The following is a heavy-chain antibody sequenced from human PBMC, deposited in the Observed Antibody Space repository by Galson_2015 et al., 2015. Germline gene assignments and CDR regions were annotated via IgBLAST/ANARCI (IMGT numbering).Heavy chain of an antibody. CDR3: ARVGGYYYDSSGYYYFNP. V-gene: IGHV1-46*01. Sequence: SVKVSFKASGYTFTNYYIHWVRQAPGQGLEWMGKINPSGSSTTYAQKFQGRVTITSDTSTSTVYMELSSLRSEDTAMYYCARVGGYYYDSSGYYYFNPWGQGTLVTVSS. CDR2: INPSGSST. D-gene: IGHD3-22*01. CDR1: GYTFTNYY. J-gene: IGHJ5*02.